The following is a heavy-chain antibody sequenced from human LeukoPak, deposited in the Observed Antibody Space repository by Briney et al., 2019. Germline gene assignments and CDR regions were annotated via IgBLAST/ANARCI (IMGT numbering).Heavy chain of an antibody. J-gene: IGHJ6*02. CDR3: ARDIVVVPAALASYYYGMDV. D-gene: IGHD2-2*01. Sequence: ASVKVSCKASGGTFSNYVITWVRQAPGQGLEWMGWISAYNGNTNYAQKLQGRVTMTTDTSTSTAYMELRSLRSDDTAVYYCARDIVVVPAALASYYYGMDVWGQGTTVTVSS. CDR2: ISAYNGNT. V-gene: IGHV1-18*01. CDR1: GGTFSNYV.